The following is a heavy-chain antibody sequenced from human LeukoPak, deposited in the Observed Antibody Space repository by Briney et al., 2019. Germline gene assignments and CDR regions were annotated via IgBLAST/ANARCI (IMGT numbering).Heavy chain of an antibody. CDR1: GGSISSYY. V-gene: IGHV4-59*12. Sequence: PSETLSLTCTVSGGSISSYYWGWIRQPPGKGLEWIGHIYYSGRTNYNPSLKSRVTISVGTSKNHFSLRLSSVTAADTAVYYCARDAPRIAAAGICWFDPWGQGTLVTVSS. D-gene: IGHD6-13*01. J-gene: IGHJ5*02. CDR2: IYYSGRT. CDR3: ARDAPRIAAAGICWFDP.